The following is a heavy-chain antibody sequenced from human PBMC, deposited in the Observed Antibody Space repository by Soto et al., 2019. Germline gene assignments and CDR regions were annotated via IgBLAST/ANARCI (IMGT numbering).Heavy chain of an antibody. Sequence: QVQLVQSGAEVKKPGASVKVSCKASGYTFTSYDINWVRQATGQGLEWMGWMNPNSGNTGYAQKFQGRVTMTRNTSISTAYMELSSLRSEDTAVYYCATTYYYDSSGYYYGGNWFDPWGQGTLVTVSS. CDR2: MNPNSGNT. J-gene: IGHJ5*02. CDR1: GYTFTSYD. CDR3: ATTYYYDSSGYYYGGNWFDP. D-gene: IGHD3-22*01. V-gene: IGHV1-8*01.